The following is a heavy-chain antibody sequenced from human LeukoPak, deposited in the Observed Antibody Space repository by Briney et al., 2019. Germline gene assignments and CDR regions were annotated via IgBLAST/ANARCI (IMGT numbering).Heavy chain of an antibody. CDR3: ARGTTNYSEDAFDI. Sequence: ASVKVSCKACGYTFTGYYMHWVRQAPGQGLEWMGWINPNSGGTNYAQKFQGRVTMTRDTSISTAYMELSRLRSDDTAVYYCARGTTNYSEDAFDIWGQGTMVTVSS. CDR2: INPNSGGT. J-gene: IGHJ3*02. V-gene: IGHV1-2*02. D-gene: IGHD1-1*01. CDR1: GYTFTGYY.